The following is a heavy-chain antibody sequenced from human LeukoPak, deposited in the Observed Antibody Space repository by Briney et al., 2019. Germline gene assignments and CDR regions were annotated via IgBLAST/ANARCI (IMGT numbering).Heavy chain of an antibody. CDR1: GGTFSSYA. V-gene: IGHV1-69*13. CDR2: IIPIFGTA. D-gene: IGHD3-10*01. J-gene: IGHJ6*04. CDR3: ARVSLRGWEVYYYGSGSYDYYYGMDV. Sequence: ASVKVSCKASGGTFSSYAISWVRQAPGQGLEWMGGIIPIFGTANYAQKFQGRVTITADESTSTAYMELSSLRSEDTAVYYCARVSLRGWEVYYYGSGSYDYYYGMDVWGKGTTVTVSS.